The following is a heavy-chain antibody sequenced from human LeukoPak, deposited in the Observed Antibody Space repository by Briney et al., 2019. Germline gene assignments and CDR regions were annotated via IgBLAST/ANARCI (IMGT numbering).Heavy chain of an antibody. Sequence: ASVKVSCKASGYTFTDYYMHWVRQAPGQGVEWMGRINPNSGGTKYAQKFQGRVTITRDTSISTAYMELNRLTSDDTAVYYCAKCGDFIAASYNWFDPWGPGTLVTVSS. V-gene: IGHV1-2*06. CDR2: INPNSGGT. CDR3: AKCGDFIAASYNWFDP. J-gene: IGHJ5*02. CDR1: GYTFTDYY. D-gene: IGHD6-13*01.